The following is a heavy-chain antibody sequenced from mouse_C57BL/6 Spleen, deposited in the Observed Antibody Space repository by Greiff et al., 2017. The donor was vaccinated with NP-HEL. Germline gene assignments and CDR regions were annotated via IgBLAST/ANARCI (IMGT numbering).Heavy chain of an antibody. CDR3: ARRRYGYDYAMDY. V-gene: IGHV1-53*01. J-gene: IGHJ4*01. CDR1: GYTFTSYW. D-gene: IGHD2-2*01. Sequence: VQLQESGTELVKPGASVKLSCKASGYTFTSYWMHWVKQRPGQGLEWIGNINPSNGGTNYNEKFKSKATLTVDKSSSTAYMQLSSLTSEDSAVYYCARRRYGYDYAMDYWGQGTSVTVSS. CDR2: INPSNGGT.